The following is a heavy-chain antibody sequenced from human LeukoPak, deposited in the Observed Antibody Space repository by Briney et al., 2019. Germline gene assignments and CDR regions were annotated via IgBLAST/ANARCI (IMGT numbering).Heavy chain of an antibody. CDR2: ISGSGGST. J-gene: IGHJ4*02. V-gene: IGHV3-23*01. CDR3: AKDNYDILTGYYQDY. D-gene: IGHD3-9*01. CDR1: GFTFSSYA. Sequence: PGGSLRLSCAASGFTFSSYAMSWVRQAPGKGLEWVSAISGSGGSTYYADSVKGRFTISRDNSKNTLYLQMNSLRAEDTAVYYCAKDNYDILTGYYQDYWGQGTLVTVSS.